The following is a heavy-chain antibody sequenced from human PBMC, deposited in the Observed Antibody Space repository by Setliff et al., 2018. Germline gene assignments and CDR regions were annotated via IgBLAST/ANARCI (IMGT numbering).Heavy chain of an antibody. J-gene: IGHJ3*02. Sequence: SETLSLTCTVSGGSISSGGYYWSWIRQHPGKGLEWIWYIYYSGSTYYNPSLKSRVTISVDTSKNQFSLKLSSVTAADTAVYYCARVALVVVIRNAFDIWGQGTMVTVS. CDR2: IYYSGST. D-gene: IGHD2-21*01. CDR1: GGSISSGGYY. V-gene: IGHV4-31*02. CDR3: ARVALVVVIRNAFDI.